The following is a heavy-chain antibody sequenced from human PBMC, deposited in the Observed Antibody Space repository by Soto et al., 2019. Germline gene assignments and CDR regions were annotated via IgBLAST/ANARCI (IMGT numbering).Heavy chain of an antibody. Sequence: VQLLQSGAEVKKPGASVKVSCKASGYTFTSYGISWVRQAPGQGLEWWGGISAYNGNTNYAQKLQGRVTMNTETSASTAYVELRSLRSDDTAVYYCARARGLPGSYCLYSDGMDVWGQGTTVTVSS. D-gene: IGHD1-26*01. CDR2: ISAYNGNT. CDR1: GYTFTSYG. CDR3: ARARGLPGSYCLYSDGMDV. J-gene: IGHJ6*02. V-gene: IGHV1-18*01.